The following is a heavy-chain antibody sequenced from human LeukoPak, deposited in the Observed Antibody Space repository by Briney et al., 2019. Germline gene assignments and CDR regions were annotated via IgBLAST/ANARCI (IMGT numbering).Heavy chain of an antibody. CDR1: GCTFNSYN. J-gene: IGHJ3*02. CDR3: ARVYYDSSGYYYAVDI. V-gene: IGHV3-48*02. D-gene: IGHD3-22*01. CDR2: ITGSGSLT. Sequence: GGSLRLSCVASGCTFNSYNMNWVRHAPGKGLESVSYITGSGSLTYSADSVKGRFIVSRDNAKNSLYLQLNSLRDEDTAVYYCARVYYDSSGYYYAVDIWGQGTMVTVSS.